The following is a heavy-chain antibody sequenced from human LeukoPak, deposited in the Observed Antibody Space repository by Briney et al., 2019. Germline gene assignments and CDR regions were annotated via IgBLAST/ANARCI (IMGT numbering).Heavy chain of an antibody. D-gene: IGHD6-13*01. CDR1: GYTFTSYG. CDR3: ARAGFGPGQQLDGDNWFDP. Sequence: GASVKVSCKASGYTFTSYGISWVRQAPGQGLEWMGWISAYNGNTNYAQKLQGRVTMTTDTSTSTAYMELRSLRSDDTAVYYCARAGFGPGQQLDGDNWFDPWGQGTLVTVSS. J-gene: IGHJ5*02. V-gene: IGHV1-18*01. CDR2: ISAYNGNT.